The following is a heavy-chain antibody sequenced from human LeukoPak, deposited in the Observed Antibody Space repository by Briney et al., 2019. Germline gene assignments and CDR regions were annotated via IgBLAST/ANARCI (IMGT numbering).Heavy chain of an antibody. CDR3: ARATGYFDWLFPFDY. CDR2: ISGSSRYT. V-gene: IGHV3-21*01. Sequence: GGSLRLSCAASGFTFSSYTMNWVRQAPGKGLEWLSSISGSSRYTYCADSVKGRFTISRDNAKNSLYLQINSLRAEDTAVYYCARATGYFDWLFPFDYWGQGTLVTVSS. CDR1: GFTFSSYT. J-gene: IGHJ4*02. D-gene: IGHD3-9*01.